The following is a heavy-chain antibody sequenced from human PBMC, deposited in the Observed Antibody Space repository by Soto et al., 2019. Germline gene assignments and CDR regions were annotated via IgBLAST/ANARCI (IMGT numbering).Heavy chain of an antibody. V-gene: IGHV4-4*07. CDR3: ATIVGANDY. CDR2: IYSSGSA. D-gene: IGHD1-26*01. Sequence: SETLSLTCTVSGGSRYTYSWTWIRQPAGKGLEWIGHIYSSGSANYNPSLKSRVSMSVDTSKNQFALKMNSVTAADTAVYYCATIVGANDYWGQGTLVTVSS. J-gene: IGHJ4*02. CDR1: GGSRYTYS.